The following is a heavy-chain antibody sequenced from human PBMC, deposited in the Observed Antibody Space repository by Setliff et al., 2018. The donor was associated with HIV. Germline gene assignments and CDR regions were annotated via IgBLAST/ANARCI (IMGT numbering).Heavy chain of an antibody. CDR2: ISPNNFNT. J-gene: IGHJ3*01. CDR3: AKQGYSDSLYAFDV. CDR1: GYTFDGHY. V-gene: IGHV1-2*06. Sequence: ASVKVSCKTSGYTFDGHYLHWVRQAPGQGLEWMGRISPNNFNTQYAKNFQGRVTITRDTSMSTVYMALTGLTSDDTAVYYCAKQGYSDSLYAFDVWGQGTMVTVSS. D-gene: IGHD1-26*01.